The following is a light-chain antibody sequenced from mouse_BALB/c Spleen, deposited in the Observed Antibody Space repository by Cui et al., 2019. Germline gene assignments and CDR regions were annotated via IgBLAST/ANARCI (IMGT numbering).Light chain of an antibody. CDR3: HQWSSYPWT. CDR1: SSVSY. J-gene: IGKJ1*01. CDR2: STS. Sequence: QMVRTQTPPTMSASLGEAITLTCSASSSVSYMHWYQQKSGTSPKLLIYSTSNLASGVPSRFSGSGSGTFYSLTISSVEAEDAADYYCHQWSSYPWTFGGGTKLEIK. V-gene: IGKV4-80*01.